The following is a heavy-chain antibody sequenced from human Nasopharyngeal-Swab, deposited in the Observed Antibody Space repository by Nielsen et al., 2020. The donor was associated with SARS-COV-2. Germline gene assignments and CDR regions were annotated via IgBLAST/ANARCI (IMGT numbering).Heavy chain of an antibody. J-gene: IGHJ3*01. CDR3: ARYFIRSFNL. V-gene: IGHV3-48*03. D-gene: IGHD2-8*01. CDR1: GFTFNSYE. CDR2: ISSSGSTI. Sequence: GSLRLSCAASGFTFNSYEMNWVRQPPGKGLEWVSYISSSGSTINYADSVKGRFTISRDNAKNSLSLQMNSLRAEDTAVYYCARYFIRSFNLWGQGTVVTVSS.